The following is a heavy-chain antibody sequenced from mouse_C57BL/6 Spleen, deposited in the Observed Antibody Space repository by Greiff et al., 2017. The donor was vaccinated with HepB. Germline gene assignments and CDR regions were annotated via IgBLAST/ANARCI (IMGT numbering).Heavy chain of an antibody. V-gene: IGHV1-78*01. Sequence: QVQLQQSDAELVKPGASVKISCKVSGYTFTDHTIHWMKQRPEQGLEWIGYIYPRDGSTKYNEKFKGKATLTADKSSSTAYMQLNSLTSEDSAVYFCARRGGGYYVEDYFDYWGQGTTLTVSS. J-gene: IGHJ2*01. CDR3: ARRGGGYYVEDYFDY. D-gene: IGHD2-3*01. CDR2: IYPRDGST. CDR1: GYTFTDHT.